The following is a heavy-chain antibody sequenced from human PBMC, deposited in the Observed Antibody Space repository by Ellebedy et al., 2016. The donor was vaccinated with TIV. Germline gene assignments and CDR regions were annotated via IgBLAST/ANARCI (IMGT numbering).Heavy chain of an antibody. V-gene: IGHV3-23*01. D-gene: IGHD3-22*01. Sequence: GGSLRLSCAASGFTFSSFTMTWVRQAPGKGLEWVSAISGCGANTYYADSVKGRFRISRDNSKNTLYLQLSSLRGDDTAVYYCAKLDSSGYYYGRFDYWGQGTLVTVSS. CDR1: GFTFSSFT. CDR2: ISGCGANT. CDR3: AKLDSSGYYYGRFDY. J-gene: IGHJ4*02.